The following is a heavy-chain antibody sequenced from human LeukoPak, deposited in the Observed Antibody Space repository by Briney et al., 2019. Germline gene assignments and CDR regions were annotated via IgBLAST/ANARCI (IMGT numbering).Heavy chain of an antibody. J-gene: IGHJ6*03. CDR3: ARLDTMRSGSYNSYYYMDV. D-gene: IGHD3-10*01. CDR1: GESFSGYY. CDR2: INHSGST. Sequence: PSETLSLTCAVYGESFSGYYWSWIRQPPGKGLEWIGEINHSGSTNYNPSLKSRVTISVDTSKNQFSLRLSSVTAADTAVYYCARLDTMRSGSYNSYYYMDVWGKGTTVTISS. V-gene: IGHV4-34*01.